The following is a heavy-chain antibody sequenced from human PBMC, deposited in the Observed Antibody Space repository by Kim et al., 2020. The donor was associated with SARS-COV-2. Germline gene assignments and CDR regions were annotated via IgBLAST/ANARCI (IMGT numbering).Heavy chain of an antibody. V-gene: IGHV3-48*03. Sequence: GGSLRLSCAASGFVFSSYEMNWVRQAPGKGLEWVSYISYSGSDTQYADSVKGRFIISRDNAERTLFLHMNSLRTEDTAVYYCARWYCIVPACATDYHYG. J-gene: IGHJ6*01. D-gene: IGHD2-8*01. CDR3: ARWYCIVPACATDYHYG. CDR2: ISYSGSDT. CDR1: GFVFSSYE.